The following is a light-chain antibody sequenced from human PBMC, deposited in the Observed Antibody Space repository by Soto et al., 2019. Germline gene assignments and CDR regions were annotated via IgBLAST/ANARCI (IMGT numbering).Light chain of an antibody. J-gene: IGKJ1*01. CDR1: QSVSST. V-gene: IGKV3-15*01. CDR3: QQYNNWPWT. CDR2: GAS. Sequence: EIVMTQSPATLSVSPGERATLSCRASQSVSSTLAWYQQKPGQAPRLLIYGASARATGFPARFSASGSGTEFTLTISSLQSEDFAVYYCQQYNNWPWTFGRGTKVEI.